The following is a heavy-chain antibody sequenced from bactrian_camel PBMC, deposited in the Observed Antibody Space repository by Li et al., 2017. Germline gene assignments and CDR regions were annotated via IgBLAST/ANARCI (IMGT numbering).Heavy chain of an antibody. J-gene: IGHJ4*01. CDR3: TMMGAYDSNSNY. CDR1: GFTFSNFA. Sequence: VQLVESGGGLVQPGGSLMLSCAASGFTFSNFAMNWVRQAPGKGLEWVSTELKEEKGNKYYADSVMGRFTVSGDNAKNTLYLLLNSLKTEDTAMYYCTMMGAYDSNSNYWGQGTQVTVS. V-gene: IGHV3S2*01. D-gene: IGHD6*01. CDR2: LKEEKGNK.